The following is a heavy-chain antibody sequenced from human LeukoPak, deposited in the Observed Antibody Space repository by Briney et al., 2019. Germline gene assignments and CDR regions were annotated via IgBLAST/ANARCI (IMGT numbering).Heavy chain of an antibody. CDR2: INHSGST. CDR1: GGSFSTYY. Sequence: SETLSLTCAVYGGSFSTYYWSWVRQPPGSGLEWIGEINHSGSTNYNPSLKGRVTISVDTSKNQFSLKLSSVTAADTAVYYCARLRYCSSTSCPGWGQGTLVTVSS. CDR3: ARLRYCSSTSCPG. V-gene: IGHV4-34*01. D-gene: IGHD2-2*01. J-gene: IGHJ4*02.